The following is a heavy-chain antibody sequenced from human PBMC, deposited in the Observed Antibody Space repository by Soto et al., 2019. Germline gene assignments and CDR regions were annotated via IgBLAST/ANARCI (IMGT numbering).Heavy chain of an antibody. CDR2: VFFDGNYK. D-gene: IGHD3-16*01. CDR3: TKGGTVPFDY. V-gene: IGHV3-30*18. CDR1: GVTFSRYA. Sequence: QVQFMQSGGGVVQPGTSLRLSCAASGVTFSRYAMHWVRQAPGERLEWVAVVFFDGNYKNYGDSVKGRFTVSRDNSKNTTYLQMNGLSPEDTGVYYCTKGGTVPFDYWGQGSLVIVSA. J-gene: IGHJ4*02.